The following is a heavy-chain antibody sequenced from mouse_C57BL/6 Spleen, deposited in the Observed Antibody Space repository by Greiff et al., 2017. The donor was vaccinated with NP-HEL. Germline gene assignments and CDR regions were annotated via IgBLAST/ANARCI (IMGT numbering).Heavy chain of an antibody. J-gene: IGHJ2*01. CDR3: ARRGASLYYYGIDY. CDR2: ISSGSSTI. V-gene: IGHV5-17*01. D-gene: IGHD1-1*01. Sequence: EVQLVESGGGLVKPGGSLKLSCAASGFTFSDYGMHWVRQAPEKGLEWVAYISSGSSTIYYADTVKGRFTFSIDTAKNTPFLQMPRLRSADTALFYCARRGASLYYYGIDYWGQGTTLTVSS. CDR1: GFTFSDYG.